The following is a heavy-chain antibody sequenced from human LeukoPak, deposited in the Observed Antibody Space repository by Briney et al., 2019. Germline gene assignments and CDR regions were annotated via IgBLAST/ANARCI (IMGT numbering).Heavy chain of an antibody. Sequence: PSETLSLTCTVSNDSINTYSWNWIRQPAGKGLEWIGRIYTTGTTDYNPSLKSQVTMSVDTSKNHFSLKMTSITAADTAVYYRARGVDTAIVSGGYNFFDPWGQGILVTVSS. J-gene: IGHJ5*02. CDR2: IYTTGTT. CDR3: ARGVDTAIVSGGYNFFDP. V-gene: IGHV4-4*07. CDR1: NDSINTYS. D-gene: IGHD5-18*01.